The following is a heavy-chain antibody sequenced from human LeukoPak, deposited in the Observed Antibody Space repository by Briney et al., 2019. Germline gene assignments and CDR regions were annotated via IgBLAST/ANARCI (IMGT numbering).Heavy chain of an antibody. D-gene: IGHD6-13*01. J-gene: IGHJ4*02. V-gene: IGHV1-8*01. CDR3: ARGMRTAGPPWGY. CDR2: MNPYSGNT. Sequence: ASVKVSCKASGYTFTSYDINWVRQATEQGLEGMGWMNPYSGNTGYAQKFQGRVTMTRNTSISTAYMELSSLRSEDTAVYYCARGMRTAGPPWGYWGQGTLVTVSS. CDR1: GYTFTSYD.